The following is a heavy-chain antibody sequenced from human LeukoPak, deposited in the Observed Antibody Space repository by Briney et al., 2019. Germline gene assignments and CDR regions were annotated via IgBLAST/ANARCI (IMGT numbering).Heavy chain of an antibody. CDR1: GDSVSSYS. CDR3: ARVNWNYDGLAWFDP. Sequence: SETLSLTCTVSGDSVSSYSWSWIRQPAGTGLEWIGRIYTSGATNSNPSLKSRLSMSIDTSKNQFSLKLSSVTAADTAVYYCARVNWNYDGLAWFDPWGQGTLVTVSS. CDR2: IYTSGAT. J-gene: IGHJ5*02. V-gene: IGHV4-4*07. D-gene: IGHD1-7*01.